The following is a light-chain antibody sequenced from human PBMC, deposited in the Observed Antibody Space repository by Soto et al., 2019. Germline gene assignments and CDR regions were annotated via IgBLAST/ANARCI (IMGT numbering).Light chain of an antibody. J-gene: IGKJ5*01. CDR2: RAT. CDR1: HSVVDN. CDR3: QQYDVWPPIT. V-gene: IGKV3-15*01. Sequence: EVLLTQSPAALSLSPGETATLSCRASHSVVDNLAWYHQRPGQAPRLLIYRATSRATGVTARFSGSETGTAFALTIRSQQSEEFAVYSCQQYDVWPPITFGQVTRLEVK.